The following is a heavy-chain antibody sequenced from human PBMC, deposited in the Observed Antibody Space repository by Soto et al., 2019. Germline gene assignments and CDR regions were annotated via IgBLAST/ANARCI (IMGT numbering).Heavy chain of an antibody. J-gene: IGHJ4*02. D-gene: IGHD6-19*01. Sequence: EVQLLESGGGLVQPGGSLRLSCAAPGFTFSNYAMNWLRQAPGKGLEWVSVISGSGGTTYYADSVKGRFTISRDNSKNPLYLQMNSLRGEDTAVYYCARRSSGWYFDYWGQGTLVTVSS. CDR2: ISGSGGTT. CDR3: ARRSSGWYFDY. CDR1: GFTFSNYA. V-gene: IGHV3-23*01.